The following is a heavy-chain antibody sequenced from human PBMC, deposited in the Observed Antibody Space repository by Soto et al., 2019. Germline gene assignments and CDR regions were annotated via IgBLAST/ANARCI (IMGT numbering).Heavy chain of an antibody. CDR2: MNPNSGNT. D-gene: IGHD5-18*01. Sequence: GASVKVSCKASGYTFTSYDINWVRQATGQGLEWVGWMNPNSGNTDYAQKFQGRVTMTRNTSISTAYMELTSLTSEDAAVYYCARGGQIWSSWGQGTQVTVSS. CDR1: GYTFTSYD. V-gene: IGHV1-8*01. J-gene: IGHJ5*02. CDR3: ARGGQIWSS.